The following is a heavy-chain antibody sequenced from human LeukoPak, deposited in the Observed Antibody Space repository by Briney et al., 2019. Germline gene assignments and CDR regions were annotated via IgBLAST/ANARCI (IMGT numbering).Heavy chain of an antibody. V-gene: IGHV4-30-4*01. J-gene: IGHJ4*02. D-gene: IGHD4-23*01. CDR3: ARDYPYLSGNSASLLDY. Sequence: PSETLSLTCTVSGGSISSGDYYWSWIRQPPGKGLEWIGYIYYSGSTYYSPSLKGRVTISVDTSKNQFSLKLSSVTAADTAVYYCARDYPYLSGNSASLLDYWGQGTLVTVSS. CDR2: IYYSGST. CDR1: GGSISSGDYY.